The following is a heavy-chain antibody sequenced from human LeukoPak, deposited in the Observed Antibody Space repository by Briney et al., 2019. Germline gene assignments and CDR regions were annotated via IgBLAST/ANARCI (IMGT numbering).Heavy chain of an antibody. CDR3: ARHTRPGHSGYENAFDI. CDR1: DGSISSSSYY. D-gene: IGHD5-12*01. Sequence: PSEALSLTCTVSDGSISSSSYYWGWIRQPPGKGLEWIGNVFDSGSTHYTPSLKSRVTISVDTSKNQFSLRLSSVTAADTAVYYCARHTRPGHSGYENAFDIWGQGTMVTVSA. J-gene: IGHJ3*02. CDR2: VFDSGST. V-gene: IGHV4-39*01.